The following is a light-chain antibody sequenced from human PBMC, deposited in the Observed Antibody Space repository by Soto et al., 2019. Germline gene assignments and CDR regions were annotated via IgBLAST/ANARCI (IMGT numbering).Light chain of an antibody. CDR3: RQYGSSS. Sequence: EIGLTQSPGTLSLSPGERATLSCRASQSVSSSYLAWYQQKPGQALRLLIYGASSRATGIPDRFSGSGSGTDFTLTISRLEPEDCAVYYCRQYGSSSFGQGTRLEIK. CDR1: QSVSSSY. V-gene: IGKV3-20*01. CDR2: GAS. J-gene: IGKJ5*01.